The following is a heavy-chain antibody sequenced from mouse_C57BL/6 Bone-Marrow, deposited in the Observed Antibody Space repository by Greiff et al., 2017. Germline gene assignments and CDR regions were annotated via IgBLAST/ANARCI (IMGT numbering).Heavy chain of an antibody. Sequence: VQLQQSGAELVKPGASVKMSCKASGYTFTSYWITWVKQRPGQGLEWIGDIYPGSGSTNYNEKFKSKATLTVDTSSSTAYMQLSSLTSEDSAVYYCARDQDASSQGYFDVWGTGTTVTVSS. CDR2: IYPGSGST. V-gene: IGHV1-55*01. CDR1: GYTFTSYW. CDR3: ARDQDASSQGYFDV. J-gene: IGHJ1*03. D-gene: IGHD1-1*01.